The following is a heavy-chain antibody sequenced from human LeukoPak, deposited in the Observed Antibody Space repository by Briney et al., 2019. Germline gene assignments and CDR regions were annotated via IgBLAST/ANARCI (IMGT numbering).Heavy chain of an antibody. Sequence: SVKVSCKASGGTFSSYAISWVRQAPGQGLEWMGGIIPIFGTANYAQKFQGRVTITEDESTSTAYIELSELRSEDTAVYSCASDVPRITMIVVVTPRGDAFDIWGQGTMVTVSS. CDR1: GGTFSSYA. CDR3: ASDVPRITMIVVVTPRGDAFDI. J-gene: IGHJ3*02. CDR2: IIPIFGTA. V-gene: IGHV1-69*01. D-gene: IGHD3-22*01.